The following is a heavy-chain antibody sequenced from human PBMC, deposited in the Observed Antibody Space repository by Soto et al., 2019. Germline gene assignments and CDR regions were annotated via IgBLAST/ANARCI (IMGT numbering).Heavy chain of an antibody. CDR1: GYTFTIYG. CDR3: ARVDYYDSSGYYYDTFGYYGMDV. Sequence: ASVKVSCKASGYTFTIYGITWVRQAPGQGLEWMGWISADSGSTDYAQKFQDRVTLTTDTFTSTAYMELRSLRSDDTAVYYCARVDYYDSSGYYYDTFGYYGMDVWDQGTTVTVSS. J-gene: IGHJ6*02. V-gene: IGHV1-18*01. CDR2: ISADSGST. D-gene: IGHD3-22*01.